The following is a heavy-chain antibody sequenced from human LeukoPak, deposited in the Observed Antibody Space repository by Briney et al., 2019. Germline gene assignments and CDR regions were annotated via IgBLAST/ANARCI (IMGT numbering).Heavy chain of an antibody. CDR1: GFTFSSYW. CDR2: INRDASEK. CDR3: ARDNPMVYATYDH. V-gene: IGHV3-7*01. D-gene: IGHD2-8*01. Sequence: GESLRLSCAASGFTFSSYWMTWVRQAPGKGLEWVANINRDASEKYYVDSVKGRFTISRDNAKNSLYLQMTSLRADDTAVYYCARDNPMVYATYDHWGQGTLVTVSS. J-gene: IGHJ4*02.